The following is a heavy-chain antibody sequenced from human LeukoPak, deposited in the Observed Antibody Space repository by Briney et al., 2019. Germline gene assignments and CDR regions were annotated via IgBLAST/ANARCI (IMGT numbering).Heavy chain of an antibody. J-gene: IGHJ4*02. CDR2: IWYDGSIK. V-gene: IGHV3-33*06. CDR3: AKADEMNMDY. CDR1: GFTFSRYG. D-gene: IGHD2/OR15-2a*01. Sequence: SGGSLRLSCAASGFTFSRYGMHWVRQAPGKGREWVEVIWYDGSIKYYADSVMGRFTISEDNSRNMLYLQMNSLRAEDTAVYYCAKADEMNMDYWGQGTLVTVSS.